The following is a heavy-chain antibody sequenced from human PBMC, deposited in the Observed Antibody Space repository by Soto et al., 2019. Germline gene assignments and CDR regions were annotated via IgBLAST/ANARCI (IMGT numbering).Heavy chain of an antibody. CDR1: GFTFTDYA. Sequence: LRLSCAASGFTFTDYALSWVRQAPGKGLEWVATISGIGGSTYLADSVKGRLSISRDNSKNTVSLPMNSLRAEDTAVYFCARGSSGYISSWYYFDYWGRGTLVTVSS. V-gene: IGHV3-23*01. CDR3: ARGSSGYISSWYYFDY. D-gene: IGHD6-13*01. CDR2: ISGIGGST. J-gene: IGHJ4*02.